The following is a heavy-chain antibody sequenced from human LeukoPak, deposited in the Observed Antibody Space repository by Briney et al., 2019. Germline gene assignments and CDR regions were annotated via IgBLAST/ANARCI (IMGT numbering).Heavy chain of an antibody. Sequence: GGSLRLSCAASGFTFSSYAMHWVRQAPGKGLEWVAVISYDGSNKYYADSVKGRFTISRDNSKNTLYLQMNSLRAEDTAVYYCARGLVGAAGGYYFDYWGQGILVTVSS. V-gene: IGHV3-30-3*01. D-gene: IGHD1-26*01. CDR2: ISYDGSNK. J-gene: IGHJ4*02. CDR3: ARGLVGAAGGYYFDY. CDR1: GFTFSSYA.